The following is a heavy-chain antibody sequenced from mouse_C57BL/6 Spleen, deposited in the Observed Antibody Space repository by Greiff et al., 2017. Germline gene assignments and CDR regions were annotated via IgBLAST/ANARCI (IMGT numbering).Heavy chain of an antibody. CDR1: GFTFNTYA. D-gene: IGHD1-1*01. CDR2: IRSKSSNYAT. V-gene: IGHV10-3*01. J-gene: IGHJ4*01. Sequence: EVQVVESGGGLVQPKGSLKLSCAASGFTFNTYAMHWVRQAPGKGLEWVARIRSKSSNYATYYADSVKDRFTISRDDSQSMLYLQMNNLKTEDTAMYYCVRDGVNYYGSNMDYWGQGTSVTVSS. CDR3: VRDGVNYYGSNMDY.